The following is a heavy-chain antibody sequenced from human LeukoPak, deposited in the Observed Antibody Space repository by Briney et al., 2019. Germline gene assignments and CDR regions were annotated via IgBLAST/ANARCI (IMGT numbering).Heavy chain of an antibody. J-gene: IGHJ2*01. CDR2: IGTAGDT. D-gene: IGHD3-3*01. CDR1: GFTFCSYD. Sequence: AGGSPRLSCAASGFTFCSYDMHWVRQATGRGLGWVSAIGTAGDTYYPGSVKGRFTLSRENAKNSLYLQMNSLRAKDTAVYYCARETRKLRFSPSRYFDLWGRGTLVTVSS. CDR3: ARETRKLRFSPSRYFDL. V-gene: IGHV3-13*01.